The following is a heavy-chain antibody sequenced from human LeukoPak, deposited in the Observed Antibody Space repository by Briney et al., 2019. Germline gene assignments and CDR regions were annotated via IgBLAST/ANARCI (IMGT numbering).Heavy chain of an antibody. CDR2: INSAGSTI. CDR1: GFTFSSYE. CDR3: ARGQYYDILTGYYGPPFDY. V-gene: IGHV3-48*03. Sequence: GGSLRLSCAASGFTFSSYEMNWVRQAPGKGLELVSYINSAGSTIYYADSVKGRFTISRDNAKNSLYLQMNSLRAEDTAVYYCARGQYYDILTGYYGPPFDYWGQGTLITVSS. D-gene: IGHD3-9*01. J-gene: IGHJ4*02.